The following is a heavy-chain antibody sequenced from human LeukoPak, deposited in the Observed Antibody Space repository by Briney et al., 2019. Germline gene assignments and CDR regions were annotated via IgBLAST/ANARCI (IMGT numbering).Heavy chain of an antibody. CDR3: VRGWGSNVYASAFDV. D-gene: IGHD3-16*01. CDR2: ISYDGSNK. CDR1: GFTFSSYA. Sequence: GRSLRLSCAASGFTFSSYAMHWVRQAPGKGLEWAAVISYDGSNKYYADSVKGRFTISRDNSKNTLYLQMNDLRAEDTAVYFCVRGWGSNVYASAFDVWGQGTMVAVSS. J-gene: IGHJ3*01. V-gene: IGHV3-30-3*01.